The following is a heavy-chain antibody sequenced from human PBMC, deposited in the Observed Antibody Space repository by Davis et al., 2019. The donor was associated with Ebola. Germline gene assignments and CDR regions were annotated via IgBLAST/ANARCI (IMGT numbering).Heavy chain of an antibody. Sequence: GESLKISCAASGFTFSPYWMHWVRRAPGKGLVWVSRINEDGRSISYADSVKGRFTISRDNAKNTLYLQMDSLTVDDTAVYYCTTDCCGEAFDSWGLGTLVIVSS. J-gene: IGHJ4*02. D-gene: IGHD4-17*01. CDR2: INEDGRSI. CDR3: TTDCCGEAFDS. CDR1: GFTFSPYW. V-gene: IGHV3-74*01.